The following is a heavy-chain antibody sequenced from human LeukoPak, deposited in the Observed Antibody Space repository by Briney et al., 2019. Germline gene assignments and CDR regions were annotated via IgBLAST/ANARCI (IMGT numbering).Heavy chain of an antibody. CDR3: VKSGTWADFDS. D-gene: IGHD1-26*01. V-gene: IGHV3-64D*09. CDR2: SSNKGGST. CDR1: GFTFSSYG. Sequence: GGSLILSCSASGFTFSSYGMHWVRQAPGKGLEYVSGSSNKGGSTYYADSVKGRFTISRDNSKNTLHLQMSSLRADDTAVYYCVKSGTWADFDSWGQGTLVTVSS. J-gene: IGHJ4*02.